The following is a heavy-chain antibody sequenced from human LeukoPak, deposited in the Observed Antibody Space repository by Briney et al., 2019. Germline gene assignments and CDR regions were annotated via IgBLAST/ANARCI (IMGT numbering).Heavy chain of an antibody. Sequence: SESVSLTCTVSGVSISSYYWSWIRQPPGKGLEWIGYIYYSENTNYNSSLKSRVTISEDTSKNQFSLKLTSVTAADTAVYYCAGGNFYDSRGHPYHFHFWGQGNLVSVSS. CDR2: IYYSENT. D-gene: IGHD3-22*01. CDR1: GVSISSYY. V-gene: IGHV4-59*01. J-gene: IGHJ4*02. CDR3: AGGNFYDSRGHPYHFHF.